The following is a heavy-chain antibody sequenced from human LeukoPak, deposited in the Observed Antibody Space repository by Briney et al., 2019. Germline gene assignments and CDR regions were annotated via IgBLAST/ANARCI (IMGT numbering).Heavy chain of an antibody. CDR2: ISYDGSNK. V-gene: IGHV3-30-3*01. Sequence: GGSLRLSCAASGFTFSSYAMHWVRQAPGKGLEWVAVISYDGSNKYYADSVKGRLTISRDNAKNSLYLQMNSPRAEDTAVYYCAKGYSYGSPLDYWGQGTLVTVSS. J-gene: IGHJ4*02. CDR3: AKGYSYGSPLDY. D-gene: IGHD5-18*01. CDR1: GFTFSSYA.